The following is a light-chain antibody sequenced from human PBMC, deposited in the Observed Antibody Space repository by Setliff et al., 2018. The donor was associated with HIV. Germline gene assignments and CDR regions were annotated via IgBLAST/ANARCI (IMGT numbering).Light chain of an antibody. Sequence: QSALTQPPSASGTPGQRVTISCSGSSSHIGGNTVNWYQQPPGTAPKVLIYNNNQRPSGVPDRFSGSKSGTSASLAISGLQSEDEADYYCAAWDDSLNGYVFGTGTKVTVL. CDR1: SSHIGGNT. CDR2: NNN. V-gene: IGLV1-44*01. CDR3: AAWDDSLNGYV. J-gene: IGLJ1*01.